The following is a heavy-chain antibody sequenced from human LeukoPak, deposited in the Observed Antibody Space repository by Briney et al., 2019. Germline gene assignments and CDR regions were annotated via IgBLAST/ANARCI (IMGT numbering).Heavy chain of an antibody. J-gene: IGHJ6*02. Sequence: ASVKVSCKASGYTFTGYYMHWVRQAPGQGLEWMGWINPNSGGTNYAQKFQGRVTMTRDTSTSTAYMELRSLRSDDTAVYYRARGSYYYYGMDVWGQGTTVTVSS. CDR3: ARGSYYYYGMDV. CDR2: INPNSGGT. CDR1: GYTFTGYY. V-gene: IGHV1-2*02.